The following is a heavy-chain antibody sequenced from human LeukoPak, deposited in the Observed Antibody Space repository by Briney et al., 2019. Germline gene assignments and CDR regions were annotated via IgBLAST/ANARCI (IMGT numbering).Heavy chain of an antibody. CDR1: GLTFSSET. V-gene: IGHV3-21*04. CDR2: ISSDSVWI. J-gene: IGHJ4*02. Sequence: GGSLRLSCAASGLTFSSETMNWVRHAPGKGLEWVSSISSDSVWIYYADSVKGRFTISRDNPKNSLYLQMNYLRAEDTAVYYCARGSYGAYDSWGQGNLVTVSS. D-gene: IGHD4/OR15-4a*01. CDR3: ARGSYGAYDS.